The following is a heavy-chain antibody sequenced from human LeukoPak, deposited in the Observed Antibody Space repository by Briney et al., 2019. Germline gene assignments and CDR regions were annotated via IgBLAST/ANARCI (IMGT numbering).Heavy chain of an antibody. J-gene: IGHJ4*02. D-gene: IGHD5-24*01. CDR1: GYNFTNYW. V-gene: IGHV5-51*01. Sequence: GESLKISCKGSGYNFTNYWIAWVRQMPGKGLEWMGIIYPGDSDTRYGPSFQGQVTISADKSISTAYLQWSSLKASDTAMYYCARQRWLQFLVDYWGQGTLVTVSS. CDR3: ARQRWLQFLVDY. CDR2: IYPGDSDT.